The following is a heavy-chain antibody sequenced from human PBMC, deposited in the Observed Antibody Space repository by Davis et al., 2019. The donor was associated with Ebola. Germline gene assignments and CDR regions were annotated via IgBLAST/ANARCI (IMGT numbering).Heavy chain of an antibody. CDR3: AKESTSCGGDCYSLSDY. V-gene: IGHV3-23*01. Sequence: GESLKISCAAPGFSFSSYWMHWVRQAPGKGLEWVSVISSRATTIYYADSVRGRFTISRDNSKNTLYLQMNSLRAEDTAVYYCAKESTSCGGDCYSLSDYWGQGTLVTVSS. J-gene: IGHJ4*02. CDR2: ISSRATTI. D-gene: IGHD2-21*02. CDR1: GFSFSSYW.